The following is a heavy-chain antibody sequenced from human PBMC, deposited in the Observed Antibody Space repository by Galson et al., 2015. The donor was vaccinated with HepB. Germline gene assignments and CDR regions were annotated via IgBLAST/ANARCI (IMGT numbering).Heavy chain of an antibody. CDR1: GFTFKTYS. CDR2: ISRKSNYI. J-gene: IGHJ4*02. V-gene: IGHV3-21*01. D-gene: IGHD3-10*01. Sequence: SLRLSCAGSGFTFKTYSMNWVRQAPGKGLEWVSSISRKSNYIYYADSVKGRFTISRDNAKNSLFLQMNSLRAEDTAVYFCARPPVGDPDSGTPLYYFDSWGQ. CDR3: ARPPVGDPDSGTPLYYFDS.